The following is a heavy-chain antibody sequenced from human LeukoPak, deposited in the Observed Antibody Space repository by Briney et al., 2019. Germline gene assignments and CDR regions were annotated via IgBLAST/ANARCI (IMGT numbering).Heavy chain of an antibody. CDR1: GGSISSGGYY. J-gene: IGHJ6*02. CDR3: ARRVVPAAIHYYYGMDV. CDR2: INHSGST. D-gene: IGHD2-2*01. V-gene: IGHV4-34*01. Sequence: PSETLSLTCAVSGGSISSGGYYWSWIRQPPGKGLEWIGEINHSGSTNYNPSLKSRVTISVDTSKNQFSLKLSSVTAADTAVYYCARRVVPAAIHYYYGMDVWGQGTTVTVSS.